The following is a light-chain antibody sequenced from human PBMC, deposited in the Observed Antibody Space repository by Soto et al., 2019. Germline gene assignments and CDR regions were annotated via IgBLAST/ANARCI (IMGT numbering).Light chain of an antibody. CDR1: QTVRNN. J-gene: IGKJ1*01. V-gene: IGKV3D-15*01. CDR3: QQYTDWPTT. CDR2: DAS. Sequence: EIVLTQSPGTLSLSPGERATLFCRASQTVRNNYLAWYQQRPGQAPWLLIYDASNRATGIPARFSGSGSGTEFTLIISSLQSEDLAVYYCQQYTDWPTTFGQGTKVDIK.